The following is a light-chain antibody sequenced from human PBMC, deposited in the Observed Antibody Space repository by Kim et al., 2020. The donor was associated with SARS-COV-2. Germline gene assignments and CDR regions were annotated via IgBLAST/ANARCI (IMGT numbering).Light chain of an antibody. CDR3: QQSYSTPFT. J-gene: IGKJ4*01. CDR2: TAS. Sequence: ASVGDRVTMTRRASESITSYVNWYQQKPGKAPNLLIYTASSLQSGVPSRFSGSRSGTDFTLTISSLQPEDFATYYCQQSYSTPFTFGGGTKVDIK. CDR1: ESITSY. V-gene: IGKV1-39*01.